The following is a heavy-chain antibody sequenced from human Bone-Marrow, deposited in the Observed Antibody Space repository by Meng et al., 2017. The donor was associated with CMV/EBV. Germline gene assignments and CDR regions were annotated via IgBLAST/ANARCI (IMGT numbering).Heavy chain of an antibody. CDR3: TRTTTLYYYYYGMDV. J-gene: IGHJ6*02. D-gene: IGHD4-11*01. CDR2: IRGKAYGGTT. Sequence: GESLKISCTASGFTFGDYAMSWVRQAPGKGLEWVGFIRGKAYGGTTEYAASVKGRFTISRDDSKSIAYLQMNSLKTEDTAVYYCTRTTTLYYYYYGMDVWGQGTTVTVSS. CDR1: GFTFGDYA. V-gene: IGHV3-49*04.